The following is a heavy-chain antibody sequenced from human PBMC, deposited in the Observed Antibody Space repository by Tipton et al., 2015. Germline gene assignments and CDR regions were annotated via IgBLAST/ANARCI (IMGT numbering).Heavy chain of an antibody. V-gene: IGHV4-28*03. D-gene: IGHD2-15*01. CDR3: ARGEQDCRRPICRGGLDV. CDR2: IDYSGST. CDR1: AYSISSDYY. J-gene: IGHJ3*01. Sequence: TLSLTCAVSAYSISSDYYWGWIRQPPGKGLEWIGYIDYSGSTAYNPSLKGRVSISADTSKAQLSLKLRSVTAADTAVYYCARGEQDCRRPICRGGLDVWGQGTMVIASS.